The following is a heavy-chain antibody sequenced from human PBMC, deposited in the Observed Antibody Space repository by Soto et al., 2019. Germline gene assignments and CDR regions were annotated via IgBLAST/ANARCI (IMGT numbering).Heavy chain of an antibody. CDR2: IYYSGST. J-gene: IGHJ4*02. D-gene: IGHD3-22*01. CDR3: AREEWRNYYDSSGYFFDY. V-gene: IGHV4-59*01. CDR1: CGSISSYY. Sequence: SETLSLTCTVSCGSISSYYWSWIRQPPGKGLEWIGYIYYSGSTNYNPSLKSRVTISVDTSKNQFSLKLSSVTAADTAVYYCAREEWRNYYDSSGYFFDYWGQGTLVTVSS.